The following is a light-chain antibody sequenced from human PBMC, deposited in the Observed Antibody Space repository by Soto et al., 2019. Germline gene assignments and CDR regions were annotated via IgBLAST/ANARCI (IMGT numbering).Light chain of an antibody. CDR1: QSVSSN. CDR3: QQYNNWPPYT. Sequence: EIVMTQSPATLSVSPGERATLSCRASQSVSSNLAWYQQKPGQAPRLLIYGASTRANGIPARFSGSASGTEFTLTISSLPSEDFALYYCQQYNNWPPYTFGQGTKLEIK. CDR2: GAS. J-gene: IGKJ2*01. V-gene: IGKV3-15*01.